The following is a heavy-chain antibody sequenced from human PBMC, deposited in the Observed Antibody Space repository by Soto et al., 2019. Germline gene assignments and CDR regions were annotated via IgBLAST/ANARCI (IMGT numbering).Heavy chain of an antibody. J-gene: IGHJ3*02. CDR1: GGPFNDYY. Sequence: ESLSLTSDVYGGPFNDYYCCWISKPPGQGLECIGEINHRGSTNYNPSLKSRVTISVDTSKNQFSLKLSSVTAADTAVYYCARDPHCSRTGCYAFDIWGQGTMVTVSS. D-gene: IGHD2-2*01. CDR3: ARDPHCSRTGCYAFDI. V-gene: IGHV4-34*01. CDR2: INHRGST.